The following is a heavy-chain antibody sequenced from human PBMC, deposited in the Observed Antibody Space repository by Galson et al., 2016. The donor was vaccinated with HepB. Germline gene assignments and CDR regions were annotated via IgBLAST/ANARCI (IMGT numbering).Heavy chain of an antibody. CDR1: GFTFSNYP. J-gene: IGHJ4*02. V-gene: IGHV3-23*01. D-gene: IGHD6-19*01. CDR3: AKDAEQWDYFDY. CDR2: ISGSGDST. Sequence: SLRLSCAASGFTFSNYPMSWVRQVPGEGLEWVSAISGSGDSTFYGDSVKGRFTISRDNSGKTLYLHMSSLTAEDTAVYYCAKDAEQWDYFDYWGQGTLVTVSS.